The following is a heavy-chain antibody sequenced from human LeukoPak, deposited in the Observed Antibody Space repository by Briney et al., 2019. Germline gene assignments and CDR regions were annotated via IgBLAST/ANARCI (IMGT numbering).Heavy chain of an antibody. CDR1: GFTFSSYA. J-gene: IGHJ4*02. CDR3: ARAFSIHCSGGSCYSDY. V-gene: IGHV3-30*04. Sequence: PGGSLRLSCAASGFTFSSYAMHWVRQAPGKGLEWVAVISYDGSNKYYADSVKGRFTISRDNSKNTLYLQMNNLRAEDTAVYYCARAFSIHCSGGSCYSDYWGQGTLATVSS. CDR2: ISYDGSNK. D-gene: IGHD2-15*01.